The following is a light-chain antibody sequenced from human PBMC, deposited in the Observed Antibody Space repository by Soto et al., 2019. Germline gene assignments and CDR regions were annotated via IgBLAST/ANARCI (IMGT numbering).Light chain of an antibody. Sequence: DIQMTQSPSSLSASVGDRVSLTCRASQSITSHLNWYQQKPGEAPKLLISAASSLQGGVPSRFSGSGSGTDFTLTISSLQPEDFATYYCQQSYGVPYTFGQGTKLEIK. CDR1: QSITSH. CDR2: AAS. V-gene: IGKV1-39*01. J-gene: IGKJ2*01. CDR3: QQSYGVPYT.